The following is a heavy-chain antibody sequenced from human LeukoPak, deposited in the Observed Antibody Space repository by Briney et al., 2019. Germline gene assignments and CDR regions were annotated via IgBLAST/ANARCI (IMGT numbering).Heavy chain of an antibody. CDR3: ARHKSRRQGILRLGELSPTPYFDY. J-gene: IGHJ4*02. V-gene: IGHV4-39*01. D-gene: IGHD3-16*02. CDR1: GGSISSSSYY. CDR2: IYYSGST. Sequence: SETLSLTCTVSGGSISSSSYYWGWIRRPPGKGLEWIGSIYYSGSTYYNPSLKSRVTISVDTSKNQFSLKLSSVTAADTAVYYCARHKSRRQGILRLGELSPTPYFDYWGQGTLVTVSS.